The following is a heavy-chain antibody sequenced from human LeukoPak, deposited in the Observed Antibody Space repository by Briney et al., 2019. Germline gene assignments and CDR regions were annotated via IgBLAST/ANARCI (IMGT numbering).Heavy chain of an antibody. V-gene: IGHV1-8*01. CDR2: MNPTSADT. D-gene: IGHD6-13*01. Sequence: ASVKVSCKASGYTFAGYDINWVRQAPGQGLEWMGWMNPTSADTGYAQKLQGRVTMTRDTSINTAYMELTSLRSEDTAVYYCARGGYYFDCWGQGTPVTVSS. CDR3: ARGGYYFDC. CDR1: GYTFAGYD. J-gene: IGHJ4*02.